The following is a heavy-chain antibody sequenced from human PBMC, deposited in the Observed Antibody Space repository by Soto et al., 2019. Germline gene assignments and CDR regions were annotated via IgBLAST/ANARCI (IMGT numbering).Heavy chain of an antibody. CDR2: VSYNGRKE. Sequence: QVQLVASGGGVVPPGRSVRLSCVASGFTFSNYGMHWVRQAPGKGLEWVAIVSYNGRKEYYADSVKGRFSISRDNSKNTLYRQRNTLRDEDTAVYYCAKDSLRCEVPAALNFDYWGRGTLVTVSS. D-gene: IGHD2-2*01. V-gene: IGHV3-30*18. J-gene: IGHJ4*02. CDR3: AKDSLRCEVPAALNFDY. CDR1: GFTFSNYG.